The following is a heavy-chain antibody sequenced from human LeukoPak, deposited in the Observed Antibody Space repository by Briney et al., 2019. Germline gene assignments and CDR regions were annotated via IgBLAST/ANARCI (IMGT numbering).Heavy chain of an antibody. D-gene: IGHD2-15*01. V-gene: IGHV3-23*01. CDR2: ISGSGGST. J-gene: IGHJ4*02. CDR1: GGSISSYY. CDR3: AKGSVVVVAANFDY. Sequence: ETLSLTCTVSGGSISSYYWSWVRQAPGKGLEWVSAISGSGGSTYYADSVKGRFTISRDNSKNALYLQMNSLRAEDTAVYYCAKGSVVVVAANFDYWGQGTLVTVSS.